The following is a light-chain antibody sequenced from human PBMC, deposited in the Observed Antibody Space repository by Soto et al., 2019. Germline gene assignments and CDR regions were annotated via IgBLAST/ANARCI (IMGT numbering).Light chain of an antibody. CDR1: QSVGSY. J-gene: IGKJ1*01. V-gene: IGKV3-11*01. CDR2: DAS. CDR3: QQRSNWPPSWT. Sequence: EIVLSQSPASLSLSPGERATLSCRASQSVGSYLAWYQQKPGQAPRLLIYDASHRATGIPARFSGSGSATDFTLTISSLEPEDFAVYYCQQRSNWPPSWTFGQGTKVEVK.